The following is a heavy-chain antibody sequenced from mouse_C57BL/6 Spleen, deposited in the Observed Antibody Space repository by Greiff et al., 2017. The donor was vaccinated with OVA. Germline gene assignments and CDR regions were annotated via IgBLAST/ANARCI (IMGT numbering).Heavy chain of an antibody. Sequence: EVQLVESGGDLVKPGGSLKLSCAASGFTFSSYGMSWVRQTPDKRLEWVATISSGGSYTYYPDSVKGRFTISRDNAKNTLYLQMSSLKSEDTAMYYCARGPNYFDYWGQGTTLTVSS. CDR2: ISSGGSYT. V-gene: IGHV5-6*01. J-gene: IGHJ2*01. CDR3: ARGPNYFDY. CDR1: GFTFSSYG.